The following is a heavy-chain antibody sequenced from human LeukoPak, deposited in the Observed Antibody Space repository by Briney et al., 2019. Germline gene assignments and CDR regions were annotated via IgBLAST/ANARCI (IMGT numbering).Heavy chain of an antibody. CDR2: ISGSGGST. J-gene: IGHJ4*02. CDR1: GFTFSSYA. CDR3: AKVVREKSSGWYYFDY. D-gene: IGHD6-19*01. Sequence: PGGSLRLSCAASGFTFSSYAMSWVRQAPGKGLEWVSAISGSGGSTYYADSVKGRFTISRDNSKNTLYLQMNSLRAEDTAVYYCAKVVREKSSGWYYFDYWGRGTLVTVSS. V-gene: IGHV3-23*01.